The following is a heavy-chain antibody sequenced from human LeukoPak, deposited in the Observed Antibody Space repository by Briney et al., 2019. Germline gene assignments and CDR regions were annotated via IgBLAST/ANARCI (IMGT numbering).Heavy chain of an antibody. CDR2: IYHSGSI. CDR3: ARGSRVTIHADTFVC. CDR1: SGSISSGSYS. J-gene: IGHJ4*02. D-gene: IGHD4-17*01. V-gene: IGHV4-30-2*01. Sequence: SQTLSLTCTVSSGSISSGSYSWTWIRQPPGKGLDWIGYIYHSGSIYYNPSLTSRVTISVDRSKNQFSLKLSSVTAADTAVYYCARGSRVTIHADTFVCWGQRTLVTVSS.